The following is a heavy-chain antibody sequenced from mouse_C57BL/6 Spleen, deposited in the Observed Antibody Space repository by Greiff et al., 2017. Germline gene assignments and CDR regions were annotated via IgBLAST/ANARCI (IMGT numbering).Heavy chain of an antibody. J-gene: IGHJ3*01. CDR1: GYTFTDYN. Sequence: EVQLVESGPELVKPGASVKMSCKASGYTFTDYNMHWVKQSHGKSLEWIGYINPNNGGTSYNQKFKGKATLTVNKSSSTAYMELRSLTSEDSAVYYCARIGYGSSPWFAYWGQGTLVTVSA. D-gene: IGHD1-1*01. CDR2: INPNNGGT. CDR3: ARIGYGSSPWFAY. V-gene: IGHV1-22*01.